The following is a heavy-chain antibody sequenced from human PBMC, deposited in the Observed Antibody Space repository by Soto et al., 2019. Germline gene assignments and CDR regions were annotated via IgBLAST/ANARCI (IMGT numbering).Heavy chain of an antibody. J-gene: IGHJ3*02. CDR3: ARDLAVTILSPDAFDI. CDR2: INPNSGGT. Sequence: AAVKDSCKASGYTFTGYYRHWVRQAPGQGLEWMGWINPNSGGTNYAQKFQGRVTMTRDTSISTAYMELSRLRSDDTAVYYCARDLAVTILSPDAFDIWGQGTMVTVSS. CDR1: GYTFTGYY. D-gene: IGHD4-17*01. V-gene: IGHV1-2*02.